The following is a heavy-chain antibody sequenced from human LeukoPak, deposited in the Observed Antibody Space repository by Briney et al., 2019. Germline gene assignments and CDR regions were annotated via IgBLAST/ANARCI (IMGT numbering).Heavy chain of an antibody. Sequence: GSLRLSCAASGFNFNTNSMNWVRQAPGKGLEWVSSISSTSTYIDYADSVKGRFTISRDNAKNSLYLQMNSLRAEDTALYYCAKDPSSSWVEYYFDHWGQGTLVTVSS. CDR3: AKDPSSSWVEYYFDH. V-gene: IGHV3-21*04. CDR1: GFNFNTNS. J-gene: IGHJ4*02. D-gene: IGHD6-13*01. CDR2: ISSTSTYI.